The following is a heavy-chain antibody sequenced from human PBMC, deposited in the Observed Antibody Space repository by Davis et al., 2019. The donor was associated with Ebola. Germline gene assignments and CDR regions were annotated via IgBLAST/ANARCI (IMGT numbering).Heavy chain of an antibody. CDR1: GFTFSGSA. CDR2: IRSKANSYAT. J-gene: IGHJ4*02. D-gene: IGHD5-24*01. CDR3: ASAVEMATAFDY. V-gene: IGHV3-73*01. Sequence: PGGSLRLSCAASGFTFSGSAMHWVRQASGKGLEWVGRIRSKANSYATAYAASVKGRFTISRDDSKNTAYLQMNSLRAEDTAVYYCASAVEMATAFDYWGQGTLVTVSS.